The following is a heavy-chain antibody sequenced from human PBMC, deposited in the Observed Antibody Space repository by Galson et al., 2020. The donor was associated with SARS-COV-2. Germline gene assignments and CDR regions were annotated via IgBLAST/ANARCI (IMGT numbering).Heavy chain of an antibody. V-gene: IGHV1-2*04. D-gene: IGHD1-1*01. CDR1: GYTFTGYY. J-gene: IGHJ4*01. Sequence: ASAKVSCKASGYTFTGYYIHWVRQAPGQGLEWMGWIKPNSGDTNYAQKFQGWVTMTRDSTITTAYMELSRLRSDDTAVYYCARQTDVTTFNGLDDWGQGTMVTVSS. CDR2: IKPNSGDT. CDR3: ARQTDVTTFNGLDD.